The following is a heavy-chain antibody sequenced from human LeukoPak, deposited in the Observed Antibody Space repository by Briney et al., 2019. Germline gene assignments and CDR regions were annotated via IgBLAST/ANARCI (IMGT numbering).Heavy chain of an antibody. CDR1: GGSFSGYY. CDR2: INHSGST. D-gene: IGHD3-3*01. CDR3: ARDRVRRDP. J-gene: IGHJ5*02. V-gene: IGHV4-34*01. Sequence: SETLSLTCAVYGGSFSGYYWSWIRQPPGKGLEWIGEINHSGSTNYNPSLKSRVTISVDMSKNQFSLKLDSVTAADTAVYYCARDRVRRDPWGQGTLVTVSS.